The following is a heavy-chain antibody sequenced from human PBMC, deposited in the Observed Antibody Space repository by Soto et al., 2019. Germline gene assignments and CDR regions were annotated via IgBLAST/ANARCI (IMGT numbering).Heavy chain of an antibody. J-gene: IGHJ4*02. CDR3: ARAGGTTVTGLWHFDS. CDR1: GFTFSVYK. CDR2: ISNQGDTT. D-gene: IGHD4-17*01. V-gene: IGHV3-64*04. Sequence: PGGSLRLSCSTSGFTFSVYKMHWVRQAPGKGLEYVSGISNQGDTTYYADSVKGRFTISRDNSKKTLYLEMNSLRAEDTAVYYCARAGGTTVTGLWHFDSWGQGTLVTVSS.